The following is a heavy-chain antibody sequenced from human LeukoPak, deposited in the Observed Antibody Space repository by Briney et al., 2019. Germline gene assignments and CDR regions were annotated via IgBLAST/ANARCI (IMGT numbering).Heavy chain of an antibody. V-gene: IGHV4-4*07. D-gene: IGHD1-26*01. Sequence: SETLSLTCTVSGGSISSYYWSWIRQPAGKGLEWIGRIYTSGSTNYNPSLKGRVTMSVDTSKNQFSLKLSSVTAADTAVYYCARERSIVGATRGDYFDYWGQGTLVTVSS. CDR1: GGSISSYY. J-gene: IGHJ4*02. CDR2: IYTSGST. CDR3: ARERSIVGATRGDYFDY.